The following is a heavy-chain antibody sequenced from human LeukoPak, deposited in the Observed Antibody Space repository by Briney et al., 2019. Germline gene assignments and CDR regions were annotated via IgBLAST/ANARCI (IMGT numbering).Heavy chain of an antibody. D-gene: IGHD3-3*01. CDR3: ARGDYDFWPDY. J-gene: IGHJ4*02. CDR2: INSDGRTT. Sequence: PGGSLRLSCAASGFTFSNNWMHWVRQAPGKGLVWASRINSDGRTTTYADSVKGRFTISRDNAKNTLYLQMNSLRAEDTAVYYCARGDYDFWPDYWGQGTLVTVSS. V-gene: IGHV3-74*01. CDR1: GFTFSNNW.